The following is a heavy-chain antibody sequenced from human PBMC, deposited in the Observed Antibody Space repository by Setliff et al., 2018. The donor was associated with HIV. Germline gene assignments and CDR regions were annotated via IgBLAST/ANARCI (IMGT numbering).Heavy chain of an antibody. Sequence: ASETLSLTCTVSGGFISSSSYYWGWTRQPPGKGLEWIGSIYYSGGTYCNPSLKSRVTISADTSKNQFSLKLSSVTAADTAVYYCARDQGYSYGFYAFDIWGQGTMVTVSS. CDR1: GGFISSSSYY. CDR2: IYYSGGT. V-gene: IGHV4-39*07. J-gene: IGHJ3*02. CDR3: ARDQGYSYGFYAFDI. D-gene: IGHD5-18*01.